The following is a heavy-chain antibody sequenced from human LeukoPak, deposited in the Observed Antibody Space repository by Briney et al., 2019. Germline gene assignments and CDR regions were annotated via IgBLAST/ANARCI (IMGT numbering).Heavy chain of an antibody. Sequence: GESLKTSCKGSGYSFTSYWIGWVRQMPGKGLEWMGIIYPGDSDTRYSPSFQGQVTISADKSISTAYLQWSSLKASDTAMYYCARQTKGYSSSSYYGMDVWGQGTTVTVSS. D-gene: IGHD6-6*01. CDR2: IYPGDSDT. J-gene: IGHJ6*02. CDR1: GYSFTSYW. V-gene: IGHV5-51*01. CDR3: ARQTKGYSSSSYYGMDV.